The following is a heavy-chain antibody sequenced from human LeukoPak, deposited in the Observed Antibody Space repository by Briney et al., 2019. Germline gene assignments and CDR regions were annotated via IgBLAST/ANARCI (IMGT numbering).Heavy chain of an antibody. Sequence: GGSLRLSCAASGFTFSSYAMSWVRQAPGKGLEWVSYISSSGSTIYYADSVKGRFTISRDNAKNSLYLQMNSLRAEDTAVYYCARQLPQSPDAFDIWGQGTMVTVSS. CDR1: GFTFSSYA. V-gene: IGHV3-48*04. CDR3: ARQLPQSPDAFDI. CDR2: ISSSGSTI. D-gene: IGHD1-1*01. J-gene: IGHJ3*02.